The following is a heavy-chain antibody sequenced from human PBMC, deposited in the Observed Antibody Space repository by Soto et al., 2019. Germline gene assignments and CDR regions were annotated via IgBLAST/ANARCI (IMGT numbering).Heavy chain of an antibody. D-gene: IGHD6-13*01. CDR1: GLTFSSYA. CDR2: ISGSGGST. Sequence: GGYLRLSCAASGLTFSSYAMSWVRQAPGKGLEWVSAISGSGGSTYYADSVKGRFTISRDNSKNTLYLQMNSLRAEDTAVYYCSKFLLSSSSSYYCYGMHVWGRGTTDTVSS. CDR3: SKFLLSSSSSYYCYGMHV. V-gene: IGHV3-23*01. J-gene: IGHJ6*02.